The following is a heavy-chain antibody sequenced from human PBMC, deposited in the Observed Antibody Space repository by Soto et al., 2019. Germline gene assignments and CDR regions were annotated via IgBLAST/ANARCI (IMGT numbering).Heavy chain of an antibody. Sequence: PSETLSLTCAVYGGSFSGYYWSWIRQPPGKGLEWIGEINHSGSTNYNPSLKSRVTISVDTSKNQFSLKLSSVTAADTAVYFCARHGGTFDPWGRGTLVTVSS. D-gene: IGHD3-16*01. CDR1: GGSFSGYY. CDR3: ARHGGTFDP. J-gene: IGHJ5*02. CDR2: INHSGST. V-gene: IGHV4-34*01.